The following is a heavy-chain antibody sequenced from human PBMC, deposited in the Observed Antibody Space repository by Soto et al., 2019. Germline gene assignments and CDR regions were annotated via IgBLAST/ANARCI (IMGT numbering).Heavy chain of an antibody. D-gene: IGHD2-8*02. CDR1: GGSFSGYY. CDR2: INHSGRT. J-gene: IGHJ4*02. V-gene: IGHV4-34*01. CDR3: ARDKITGLFDY. Sequence: QVQLQQWGAGLLKPSETLSLTCAVYGGSFSGYYWTWIRQPPGTGLEWIGEINHSGRTNYNPSLNSRVPISVDPSKNQFYLNLTSVTAADTAVYYCARDKITGLFDYWGQGTLVTVSS.